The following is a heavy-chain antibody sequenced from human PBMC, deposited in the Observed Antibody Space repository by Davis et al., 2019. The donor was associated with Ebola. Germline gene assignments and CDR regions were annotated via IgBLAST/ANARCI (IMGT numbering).Heavy chain of an antibody. J-gene: IGHJ4*02. CDR1: GFTFSSYW. Sequence: HTGGSLRLSCAASGFTFSSYWMHWVRQAPGKGLAWVSRISSDGTTTSYADSVKGRFTISRDNAKNTLYLQMNSLRAEDTAVYYCFYYDSSGYFDYWGQGTLVTVSS. CDR3: FYYDSSGYFDY. V-gene: IGHV3-74*01. CDR2: ISSDGTTT. D-gene: IGHD3-22*01.